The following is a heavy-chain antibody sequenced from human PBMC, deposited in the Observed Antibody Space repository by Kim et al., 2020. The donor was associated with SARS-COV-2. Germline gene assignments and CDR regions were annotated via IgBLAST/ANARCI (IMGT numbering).Heavy chain of an antibody. CDR1: GGTFSSYA. J-gene: IGHJ4*02. Sequence: SVKVSCKASGGTFSSYAISWVRQAPGQGLEWMGRIIPILGIANYAQKCQGRVTITADKSTSTAYMELSSLRSEDTAVYYFSRGAPARGYSYGFFPFDYCGQGTLVTAAS. CDR2: IIPILGIA. V-gene: IGHV1-69*04. D-gene: IGHD5-18*01. CDR3: SRGAPARGYSYGFFPFDY.